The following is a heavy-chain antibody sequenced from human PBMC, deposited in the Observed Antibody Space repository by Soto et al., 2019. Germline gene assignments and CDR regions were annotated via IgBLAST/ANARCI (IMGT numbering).Heavy chain of an antibody. D-gene: IGHD6-13*01. V-gene: IGHV1-3*01. J-gene: IGHJ3*02. CDR1: GYTFTSYA. CDR3: ARAGWYSSSSSHSPMYAFDI. CDR2: INAGNGNT. Sequence: QVQLVQSGAEVKKPGASVKVSCKASGYTFTSYAMHWVRQAPGQRLEWMGWINAGNGNTKYSQKFQGRVTITRDTSASTAYMELSSLRSEDTAVYYCARAGWYSSSSSHSPMYAFDIWGQGTMVTVSS.